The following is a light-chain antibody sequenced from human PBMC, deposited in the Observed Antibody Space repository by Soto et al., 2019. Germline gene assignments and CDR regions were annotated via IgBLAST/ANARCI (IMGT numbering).Light chain of an antibody. CDR1: QSVRKY. Sequence: EIELTQSPATLSLSPGERATLSCTASQSVRKYLAWYQQKPGQAPRLLIYDTTKRATGIPARFSGSGSGTDFTLTISSLEPEDFAVYYCQHRATWPPSVTFGGGTRV. J-gene: IGKJ4*01. CDR2: DTT. V-gene: IGKV3-11*01. CDR3: QHRATWPPSVT.